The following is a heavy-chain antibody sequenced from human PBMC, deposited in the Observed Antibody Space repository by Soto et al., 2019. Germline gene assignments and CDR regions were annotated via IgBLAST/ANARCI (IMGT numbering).Heavy chain of an antibody. V-gene: IGHV3-23*01. D-gene: IGHD2-15*01. CDR2: ISGSGGST. CDR1: GFTFSSYA. J-gene: IGHJ5*02. CDR3: AKDGVAVVAATNWFDP. Sequence: PGGSLRLSCAASGFTFSSYAMSWVRQAPGKGLEWVSAISGSGGSTYYADSVKGRFTISRDNSKNTLYLQMNSLRAEDTAVYYCAKDGVAVVAATNWFDPWGQGTLVTVSS.